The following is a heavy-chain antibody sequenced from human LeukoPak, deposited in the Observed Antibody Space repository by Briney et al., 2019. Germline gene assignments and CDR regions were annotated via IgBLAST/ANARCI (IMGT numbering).Heavy chain of an antibody. CDR2: IRSKANSYAT. J-gene: IGHJ4*02. D-gene: IGHD1-14*01. V-gene: IGHV3-73*01. CDR1: GFTFSGSP. Sequence: GGSLKLSCAASGFTFSGSPMHWVRQASGKGLEWVGRIRSKANSYATTYAASVKGRFTISRDNAKNTLYLQMNSLRAEDTAVYYCAGNQWDNFDYWGQGTLVTVSS. CDR3: AGNQWDNFDY.